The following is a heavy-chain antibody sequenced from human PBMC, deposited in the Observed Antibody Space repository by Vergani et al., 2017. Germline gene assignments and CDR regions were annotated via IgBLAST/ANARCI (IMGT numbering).Heavy chain of an antibody. CDR2: ISGSGGST. D-gene: IGHD3-22*01. V-gene: IGHV3-23*01. CDR3: ARDQASSGYWEARAAFDY. Sequence: EVQLLESGGGLVQPGGSLRLSCAASGFTFSSYAMSWVRQAPGKGLEWVSAISGSGGSTYYADSVKGRFTISRDNSKNTLYLQMNSLRAEDTAVYYCARDQASSGYWEARAAFDYWGQGTLVTVSS. J-gene: IGHJ4*02. CDR1: GFTFSSYA.